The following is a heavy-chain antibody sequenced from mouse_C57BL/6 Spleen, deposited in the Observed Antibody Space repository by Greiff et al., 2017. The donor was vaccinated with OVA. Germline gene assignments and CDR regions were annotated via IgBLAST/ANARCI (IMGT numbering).Heavy chain of an antibody. J-gene: IGHJ4*01. V-gene: IGHV1-69*01. CDR3: ARPNYYGSSSYAMDY. CDR2: IDPSDSYT. CDR1: GYTFTSYW. Sequence: QVQLKQPGAELVMPGASVKLSCKASGYTFTSYWMHWVKQRPGQGLEWIGEIDPSDSYTNYNQKFKGKSTLTVEKSSSTAYMQLSSLTSGDSAVYYCARPNYYGSSSYAMDYWGQGTSVTVSS. D-gene: IGHD1-1*01.